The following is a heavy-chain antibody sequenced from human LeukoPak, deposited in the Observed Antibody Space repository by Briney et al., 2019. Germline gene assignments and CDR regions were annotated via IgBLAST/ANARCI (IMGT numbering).Heavy chain of an antibody. J-gene: IGHJ4*02. D-gene: IGHD3-22*01. V-gene: IGHV4-61*01. Sequence: SENLSLTCTVSGGSVSSGSYYWSWIRQPPGKGLEWIGYIYYSGSTNYNPSLKSRVTISVDTSKNQFSLKLSSVTAEDTAVYYCARGEYYYDSSGPGVKFGYFDYWGQGTLVTVSS. CDR2: IYYSGST. CDR3: ARGEYYYDSSGPGVKFGYFDY. CDR1: GGSVSSGSYY.